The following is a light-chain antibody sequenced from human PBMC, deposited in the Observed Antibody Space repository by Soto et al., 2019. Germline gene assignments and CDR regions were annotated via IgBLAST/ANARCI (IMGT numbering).Light chain of an antibody. J-gene: IGLJ1*01. CDR1: SSNIGAGYD. V-gene: IGLV1-40*01. CDR3: QSYDRSLSGYV. CDR2: ANG. Sequence: QSVLTQPPSVSGAPGQRVTISCTGSSSNIGAGYDVHWYQQLPGTAPKLLIYANGNRPSGVPDRFSGSQSGTSASLAITGLQAEDEADYYCQSYDRSLSGYVLGTGTKVTVL.